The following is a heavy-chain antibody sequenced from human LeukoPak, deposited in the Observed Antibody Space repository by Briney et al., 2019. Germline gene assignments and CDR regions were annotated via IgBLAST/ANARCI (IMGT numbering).Heavy chain of an antibody. J-gene: IGHJ4*02. V-gene: IGHV3-21*01. Sequence: GSLRLSCAASGFTFSTYTMKWVRQAPGKGLEWVSSISGSSSYIYYTDSVQGRFTISRDNAKNSLYLQMNSLRADDTAVYYCARDRGGIAAAGTITDYWGQGTLVTVSS. CDR1: GFTFSTYT. CDR3: ARDRGGIAAAGTITDY. D-gene: IGHD6-13*01. CDR2: ISGSSSYI.